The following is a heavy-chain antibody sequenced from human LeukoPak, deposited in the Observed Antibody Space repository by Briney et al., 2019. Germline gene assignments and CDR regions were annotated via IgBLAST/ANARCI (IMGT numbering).Heavy chain of an antibody. D-gene: IGHD3-16*01. Sequence: GGSLRLSCAASGFTFSSYSMNWVRQAPGKGLEWVSSISSRSSYIYYADSVKGRFTISRDNAKNSLYLQMNSLRAKDTAVYYCAREGVDRRGVYYYYMDVWGKGTTVTISS. CDR3: AREGVDRRGVYYYYMDV. CDR2: ISSRSSYI. V-gene: IGHV3-21*04. CDR1: GFTFSSYS. J-gene: IGHJ6*03.